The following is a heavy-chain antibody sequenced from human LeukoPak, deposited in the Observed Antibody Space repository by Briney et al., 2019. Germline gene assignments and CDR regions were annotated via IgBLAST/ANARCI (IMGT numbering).Heavy chain of an antibody. CDR3: ARDAYDSSGYSGAVDY. CDR1: GFTFSSYR. V-gene: IGHV3-21*01. CDR2: ISSSSTYI. J-gene: IGHJ4*02. D-gene: IGHD3-22*01. Sequence: GGSLRLSCAASGFTFSSYRMNWVRQAPGKGLEWVSCISSSSTYIYYADSVKGRFTISRDNAKNSLYLQMNSLRAEDTAVYYCARDAYDSSGYSGAVDYWGQGTLVTVSS.